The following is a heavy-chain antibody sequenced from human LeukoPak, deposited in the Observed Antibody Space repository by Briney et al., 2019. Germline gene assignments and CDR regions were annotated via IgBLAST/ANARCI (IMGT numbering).Heavy chain of an antibody. Sequence: PSETLSLTCAVYGVSFSGYYWSWIRQPPGKGLEWIGEINHSGSTNYNPSLKSRVTISVDTSKNQFSLKLSSVTAADTAVYYCARGLWFRELPLDYWGQGTLVTVSS. J-gene: IGHJ4*02. D-gene: IGHD3-10*01. CDR3: ARGLWFRELPLDY. CDR2: INHSGST. V-gene: IGHV4-34*01. CDR1: GVSFSGYY.